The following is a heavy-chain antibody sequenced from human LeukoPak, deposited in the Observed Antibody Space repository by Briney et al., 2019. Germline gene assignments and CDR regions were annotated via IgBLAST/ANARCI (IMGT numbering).Heavy chain of an antibody. CDR1: GDSVSSNSAA. CDR2: TYYRSKWYN. D-gene: IGHD3-9*01. V-gene: IGHV6-1*01. J-gene: IGHJ3*02. CDR3: ARDKSVLRYFDWSKNAFDI. Sequence: SQTLSLTCAISGDSVSSNSAAWNWIRQSPSRGLEWLGRTYYRSKWYNDYAVSVKSRITINPDTSKNQFSLQLNSVTPEDTAVYYCARDKSVLRYFDWSKNAFDIWGQGTMVTVSS.